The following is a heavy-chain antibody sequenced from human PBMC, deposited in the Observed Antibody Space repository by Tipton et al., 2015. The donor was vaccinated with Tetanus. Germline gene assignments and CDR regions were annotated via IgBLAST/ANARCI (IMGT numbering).Heavy chain of an antibody. Sequence: SLRLSCTTFGFTFSSYGMNWVRQAPGKGLEWVSYISSSSRTIFYADSVKGRFTISRDDVKNSLYLQMNSLTDEDTAVYYCARSFDHWGQGTLVSVSS. CDR1: GFTFSSYG. CDR2: ISSSSRTI. J-gene: IGHJ4*02. V-gene: IGHV3-48*02. CDR3: ARSFDH.